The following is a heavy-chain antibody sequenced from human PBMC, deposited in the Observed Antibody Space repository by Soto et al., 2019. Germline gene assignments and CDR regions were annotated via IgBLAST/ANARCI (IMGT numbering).Heavy chain of an antibody. Sequence: GGSLRLACAASGFTFSDYYMSWIRQAPGRGLEWVSAISSSGGSTYYADSVKGRFTISRDNSKNTLYLQMNSLRAEDTAVYYCAKDRDSSGWYYFDYWGQGTLVTVSS. J-gene: IGHJ4*02. CDR1: GFTFSDYY. CDR3: AKDRDSSGWYYFDY. CDR2: ISSSGGST. V-gene: IGHV3-23*01. D-gene: IGHD6-19*01.